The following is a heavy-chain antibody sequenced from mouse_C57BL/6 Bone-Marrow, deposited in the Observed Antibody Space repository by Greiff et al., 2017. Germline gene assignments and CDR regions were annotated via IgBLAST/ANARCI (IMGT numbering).Heavy chain of an antibody. V-gene: IGHV1-15*01. J-gene: IGHJ3*01. CDR1: GYTFTDYE. CDR2: IDPETGGT. D-gene: IGHD2-4*01. CDR3: TRNYFDYDGAWFAY. Sequence: QVHVKQSGAELVRPGASVTLSCKASGYTFTDYEMHWVKQTPVHGLEWIGAIDPETGGTAYNQKFKGKAILTADKSSSTAYMELRSRTSEDSAVYYCTRNYFDYDGAWFAYWGQGTLVTVSA.